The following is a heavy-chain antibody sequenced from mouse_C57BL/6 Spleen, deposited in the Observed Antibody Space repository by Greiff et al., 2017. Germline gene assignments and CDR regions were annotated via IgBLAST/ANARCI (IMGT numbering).Heavy chain of an antibody. CDR2: ISSGSSTI. Sequence: EVQRVESGGGLVKPGGSLKLSCAASGFTFSDYGMHWVRQAPEKGLEWVAYISSGSSTIYYADTVKGRFTISRDNAKNTLFLQMTSQRTEDTAMYYWAKPDYHYAMDYWGQGTSVTVSS. CDR1: GFTFSDYG. J-gene: IGHJ4*01. V-gene: IGHV5-17*01. CDR3: AKPDYHYAMDY. D-gene: IGHD2-4*01.